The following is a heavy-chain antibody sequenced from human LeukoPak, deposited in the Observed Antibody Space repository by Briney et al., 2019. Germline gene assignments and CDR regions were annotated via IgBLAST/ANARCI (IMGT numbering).Heavy chain of an antibody. D-gene: IGHD3-3*01. CDR2: INTDGSST. CDR3: ARDFWSGSAPIDY. V-gene: IGHV3-74*01. J-gene: IGHJ4*02. CDR1: GFTVNSNY. Sequence: PGGSLRLSCAASGFTVNSNYMSWVRQAPGKGLVWVSRINTDGSSTSYADSVKGRFTISRDNAKNTLYLQMNSLRAEDTAVYYCARDFWSGSAPIDYWGQGTLVTVSS.